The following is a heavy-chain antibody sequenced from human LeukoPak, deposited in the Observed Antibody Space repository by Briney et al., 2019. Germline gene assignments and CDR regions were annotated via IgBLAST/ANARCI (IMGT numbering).Heavy chain of an antibody. CDR1: GGSINSYY. Sequence: PSETLSLTCTVSGGSINSYYRSWIRHPPGKGLEWIGYVYYSGRTKYNTSLKSRVTISVDTSKTQFSLKRTSVTAAETAMFYGAGDRIAGGMDVWGQGTTVTVSS. J-gene: IGHJ6*02. CDR3: AGDRIAGGMDV. CDR2: VYYSGRT. D-gene: IGHD6-13*01. V-gene: IGHV4-59*01.